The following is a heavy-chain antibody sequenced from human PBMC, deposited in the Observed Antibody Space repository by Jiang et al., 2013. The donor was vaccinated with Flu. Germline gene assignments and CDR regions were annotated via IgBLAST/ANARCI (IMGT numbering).Heavy chain of an antibody. V-gene: IGHV2-70*04. CDR3: ARMGNFEVDCGGDCYWADY. Sequence: KPTQTLTLTCTFSGFSLTTSGMRVSWIRQPPGKALEWLARIDWDDDKFYSTSLKTRLTISKDTSKKPGGPYNDQHGPCGHSHYYCARMGNFEVDCGGDCYWADYWGQGTLV. CDR1: GFSLTTSGMR. CDR2: IDWDDDK. D-gene: IGHD2-21*02. J-gene: IGHJ4*02.